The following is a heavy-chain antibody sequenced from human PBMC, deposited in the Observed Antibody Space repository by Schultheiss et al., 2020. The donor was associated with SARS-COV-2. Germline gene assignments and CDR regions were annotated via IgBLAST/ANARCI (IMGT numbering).Heavy chain of an antibody. J-gene: IGHJ4*02. V-gene: IGHV3-48*04. CDR3: ARAGYSSSWYKHD. Sequence: GGSLRLSCAASGFTFSTYTMNWVRQAPGKGLEWVSYISSSGTAMYYADSVKGRFTISRDNAKNSLHLQMNSLRAEDTAVYYCARAGYSSSWYKHDWGQGTLVTVSS. CDR1: GFTFSTYT. CDR2: ISSSGTAM. D-gene: IGHD6-13*01.